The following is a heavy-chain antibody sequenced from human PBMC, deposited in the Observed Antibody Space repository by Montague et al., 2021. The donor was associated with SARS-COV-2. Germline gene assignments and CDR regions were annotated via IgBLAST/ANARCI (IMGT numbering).Heavy chain of an antibody. CDR1: RGSFSNYY. Sequence: SETLSLTCAVSRGSFSNYYWTWIRQSPGKGLEWIGEINQGGAPNYTPSLKSRDTISLDASKKQISLKPNSVTVADTAVFFCARGRPVQGSFRHFDSISSGALDIWAQGSLVIVSS. J-gene: IGHJ3*02. D-gene: IGHD3-9*01. CDR3: ARGRPVQGSFRHFDSISSGALDI. V-gene: IGHV4-34*01. CDR2: INQGGAP.